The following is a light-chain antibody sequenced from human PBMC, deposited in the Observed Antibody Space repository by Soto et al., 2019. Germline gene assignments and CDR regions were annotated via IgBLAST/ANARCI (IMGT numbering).Light chain of an antibody. Sequence: DIQTTQSPSSLSAFVGDRVTIPCRTSDNIAKYLNWYQQKPGQVPKXMIVAASSLQSGVPSRFSGSGSGTDFTLTISSLQPEDVATYYCQQSYSTPRTFGQGTKVDIK. CDR3: QQSYSTPRT. V-gene: IGKV1-39*01. CDR2: AAS. J-gene: IGKJ1*01. CDR1: DNIAKY.